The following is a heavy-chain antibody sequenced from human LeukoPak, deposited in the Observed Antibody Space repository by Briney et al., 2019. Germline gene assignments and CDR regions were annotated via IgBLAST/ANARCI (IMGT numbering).Heavy chain of an antibody. CDR2: IYYSGST. D-gene: IGHD3-9*01. CDR1: GGPISSYY. J-gene: IGHJ4*02. CDR3: ARSHYDILTGYYSNFDY. V-gene: IGHV4-59*01. Sequence: SETLSLTCTVSGGPISSYYWSWIRQPPGKGLEWIGYIYYSGSTNYNPSLKSRVTISVDTSKNQFSLKLSSVTAADTAVYYCARSHYDILTGYYSNFDYWGQGTLVTVSS.